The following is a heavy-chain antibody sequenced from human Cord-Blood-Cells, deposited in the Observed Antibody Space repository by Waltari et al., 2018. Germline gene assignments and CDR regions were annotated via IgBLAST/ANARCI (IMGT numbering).Heavy chain of an antibody. CDR1: GGPIRSHY. V-gene: IGHV4-59*11. D-gene: IGHD3-10*01. CDR3: ARDRGSGSYDY. J-gene: IGHJ4*02. CDR2: IYYSGST. Sequence: QVQLQESGPGLVKPSETLSLTCTVSGGPIRSHYWSWIRQPPGKGLEWIGYIYYSGSTNYNPSLKSRVTISVDTSKNQFSLKLSSVTAADTAVYYCARDRGSGSYDYWGQGTLVTVSS.